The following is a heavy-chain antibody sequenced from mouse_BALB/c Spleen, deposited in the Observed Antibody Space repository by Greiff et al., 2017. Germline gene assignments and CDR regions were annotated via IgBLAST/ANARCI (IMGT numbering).Heavy chain of an antibody. D-gene: IGHD1-1*01. V-gene: IGHV1-9*01. J-gene: IGHJ1*01. CDR2: ILPGSGST. Sequence: VKLMESGAELMKPGASVKISCKATGYTFSSYWIEWVKQRPGHGLEWIGEILPGSGSTNYNEKFKGKATFTADTSSNTAYMQLSSLTSEDSAVYYCARRTGGSSLYWYFDVWGAGTTVTVSS. CDR3: ARRTGGSSLYWYFDV. CDR1: GYTFSSYW.